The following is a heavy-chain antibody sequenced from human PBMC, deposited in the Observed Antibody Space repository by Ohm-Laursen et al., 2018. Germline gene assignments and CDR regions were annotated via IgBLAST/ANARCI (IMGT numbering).Heavy chain of an antibody. V-gene: IGHV4-59*01. CDR2: MYYSGST. Sequence: GTLSLTCTVPGGSISSYYWTWIRQPPGKGLEWIGYMYYSGSTNYNPSLKSRVTLSVDTSKNQFSLKLTSVTAADTAVYYCARGGSGYYSRTFDYWGQGTLVTVSS. CDR1: GGSISSYY. J-gene: IGHJ4*02. CDR3: ARGGSGYYSRTFDY. D-gene: IGHD3-22*01.